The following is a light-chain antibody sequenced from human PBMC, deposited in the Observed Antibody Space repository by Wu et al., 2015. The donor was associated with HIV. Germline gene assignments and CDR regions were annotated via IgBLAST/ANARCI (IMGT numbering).Light chain of an antibody. CDR2: DAF. J-gene: IGKJ2*01. CDR3: QQYGSSLPYT. CDR1: QSINNY. V-gene: IGKV3-11*01. Sequence: EIVLTQSPATLSLSPGESATLSCRASQSINNYLAWYQEKPGQAPRLLIYDAFNRAIGIPARFSGRGSGTDFTLTISSLEPEDFAVYYCQQYGSSLPYTFGQGTKLEIK.